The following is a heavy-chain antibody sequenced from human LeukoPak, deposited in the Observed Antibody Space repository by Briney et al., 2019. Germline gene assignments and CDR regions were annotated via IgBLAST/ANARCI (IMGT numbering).Heavy chain of an antibody. Sequence: PSETLSLTCTVSGGSISSSSYYWSWIRQPPGKGLEWIGEINHSGSTNYNPSLKSRVTISVDTSKNQFSLKLSSVTAADTAVYYCARERRNYYGSGSPVPSYFDYWGQGTLVTVSS. CDR3: ARERRNYYGSGSPVPSYFDY. V-gene: IGHV4-39*07. CDR1: GGSISSSSYY. J-gene: IGHJ4*02. D-gene: IGHD3-10*01. CDR2: INHSGST.